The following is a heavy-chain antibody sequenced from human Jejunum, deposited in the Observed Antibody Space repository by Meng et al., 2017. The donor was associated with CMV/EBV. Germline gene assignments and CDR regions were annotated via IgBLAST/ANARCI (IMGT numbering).Heavy chain of an antibody. V-gene: IGHV3-21*06. Sequence: MSWVRQAPGKGLEWVSSVSSGSGYIYYADAVKGRFTISRDNAKNSLYLQMNSLRAEDTAMYFCVRDMCTTTSCYGRLNYYYYAMDVWGQGTTVTVSS. J-gene: IGHJ6*02. CDR3: VRDMCTTTSCYGRLNYYYYAMDV. CDR2: VSSGSGYI. D-gene: IGHD2-2*01.